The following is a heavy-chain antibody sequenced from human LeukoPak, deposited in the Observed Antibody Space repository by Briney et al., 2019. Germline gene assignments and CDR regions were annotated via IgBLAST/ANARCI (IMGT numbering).Heavy chain of an antibody. Sequence: GGSLRLSCAASGFTFNSYAMDWVRQPPGKGLEWVGRTRNRANSYTAEYAASVKGRFTISRDDSKNSLYLQMNSLKTEDTAVYYCARVKVEWELLQIAFDIWGQGTMVTVSS. J-gene: IGHJ3*02. D-gene: IGHD1-26*01. CDR2: TRNRANSYTA. V-gene: IGHV3-72*01. CDR1: GFTFNSYA. CDR3: ARVKVEWELLQIAFDI.